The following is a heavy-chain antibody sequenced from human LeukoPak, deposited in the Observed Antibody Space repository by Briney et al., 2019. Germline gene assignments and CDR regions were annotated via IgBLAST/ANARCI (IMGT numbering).Heavy chain of an antibody. Sequence: GGSLRLSCAASGFTFSSYGMHWVRQAPGKGLEWVAVIWYDGSNEYYADSVKGRFTISRDNSKNTLYLQMNSLRAEDTAVYYCAKDLEYSSTRFDYWGQGTLVTVSS. CDR1: GFTFSSYG. CDR2: IWYDGSNE. D-gene: IGHD6-6*01. V-gene: IGHV3-33*06. J-gene: IGHJ4*02. CDR3: AKDLEYSSTRFDY.